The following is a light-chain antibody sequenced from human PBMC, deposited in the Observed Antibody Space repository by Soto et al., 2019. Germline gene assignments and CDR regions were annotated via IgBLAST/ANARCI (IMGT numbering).Light chain of an antibody. Sequence: QSVLTQPPSVSGAPGQTITISCTGTSSDVGGYNYVSWYQQYPGKAPKLMIYEVSNRPSGVSNRFSGSKSGNTASLTISGLQADDEADYYCSSYTSSSTYVFGTGTKLTVL. V-gene: IGLV2-14*01. CDR2: EVS. CDR1: SSDVGGYNY. CDR3: SSYTSSSTYV. J-gene: IGLJ1*01.